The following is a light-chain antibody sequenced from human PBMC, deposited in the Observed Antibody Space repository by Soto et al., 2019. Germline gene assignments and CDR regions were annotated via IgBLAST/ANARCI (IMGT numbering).Light chain of an antibody. CDR2: SNN. CDR3: AAWDDSLNGVV. Sequence: QSVLTQPPSASGTPGQRVTISCSGSSSNIGSNTVNWYQQLPGTAPKLLIDSNNQRPSGVPDRFSGSKSGTSASLAISGLPSEDEADYYCAAWDDSLNGVVFGGGTKLTVL. J-gene: IGLJ2*01. V-gene: IGLV1-44*01. CDR1: SSNIGSNT.